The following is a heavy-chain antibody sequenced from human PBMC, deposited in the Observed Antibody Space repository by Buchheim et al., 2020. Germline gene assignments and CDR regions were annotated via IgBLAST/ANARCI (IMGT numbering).Heavy chain of an antibody. Sequence: EVQLVESGGGLVQPGGSLRLSCGASGFTFTTYWMSWVRQAPGKGLEWLANIKQDGSEKYYVDSVKARFTISRDNAKHSLYLQMNSLRAGDTAVYYCARRRGDHTHYYFDYWGQGTL. CDR3: ARRRGDHTHYYFDY. CDR1: GFTFTTYW. D-gene: IGHD5-24*01. CDR2: IKQDGSEK. J-gene: IGHJ4*02. V-gene: IGHV3-7*01.